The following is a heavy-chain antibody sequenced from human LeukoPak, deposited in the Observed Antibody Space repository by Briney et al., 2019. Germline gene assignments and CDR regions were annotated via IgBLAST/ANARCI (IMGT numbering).Heavy chain of an antibody. CDR3: ARVPYCSSTSCYILDY. Sequence: GESLRLSCTASGFTFSNFWMGWVRQAPGKGLEWVANIKQDETEKFYLGSVKGRFTISRDNSKNTLYLQMNSLRAEDTAVYYCARVPYCSSTSCYILDYWGQGTLVTVSS. J-gene: IGHJ4*02. V-gene: IGHV3-7*01. D-gene: IGHD2-2*02. CDR2: IKQDETEK. CDR1: GFTFSNFW.